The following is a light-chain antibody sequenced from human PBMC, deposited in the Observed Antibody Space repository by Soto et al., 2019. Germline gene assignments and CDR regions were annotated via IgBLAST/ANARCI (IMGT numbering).Light chain of an antibody. Sequence: ILLTQSPGILSLSPGERATLSCRASQGISSNLAWYQQKPGQAPRLLIYGASTRATAIPARFSGSGSGTEFTLTISSLQSEDFAVYYCQHYNNWPYSFGQGTKLEIK. CDR3: QHYNNWPYS. V-gene: IGKV3-15*01. CDR2: GAS. CDR1: QGISSN. J-gene: IGKJ2*01.